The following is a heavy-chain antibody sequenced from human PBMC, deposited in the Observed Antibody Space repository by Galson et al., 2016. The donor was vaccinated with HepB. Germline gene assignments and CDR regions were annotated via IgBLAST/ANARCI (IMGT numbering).Heavy chain of an antibody. J-gene: IGHJ4*02. CDR3: ARDMNYGDSPVDY. D-gene: IGHD4-17*01. Sequence: GRLTISRDNAKNSLYLEMNSLRAEDTAVFYCARDMNYGDSPVDYWGQGTLVTVSS. V-gene: IGHV3-11*06.